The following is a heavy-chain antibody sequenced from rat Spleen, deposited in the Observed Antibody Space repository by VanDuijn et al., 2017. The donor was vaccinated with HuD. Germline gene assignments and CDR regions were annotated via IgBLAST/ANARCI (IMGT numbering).Heavy chain of an antibody. J-gene: IGHJ2*01. V-gene: IGHV2-13*01. D-gene: IGHD1-2*01. Sequence: QVQLKESGPGLVQPSQTLSLTCTVSGFSLSNYGVIWVRQPPGKGLEWMGVIWGNGSPNYNSALKSRLSISRETSKSQVYLKMNSLQTEDTATYYCARADIGAIYTDGIWGQGVMVTVSS. CDR2: IWGNGSP. CDR3: ARADIGAIYTDGI. CDR1: GFSLSNYG.